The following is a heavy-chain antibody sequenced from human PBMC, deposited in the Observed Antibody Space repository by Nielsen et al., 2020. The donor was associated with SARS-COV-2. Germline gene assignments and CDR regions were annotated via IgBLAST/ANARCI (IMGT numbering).Heavy chain of an antibody. CDR2: IIHSGGT. J-gene: IGHJ4*01. V-gene: IGHV4-34*01. CDR1: GASFGDYY. D-gene: IGHD3/OR15-3a*01. Sequence: SETLSLTCAVSGASFGDYYWSWIRQAPGKGLEWIGEIIHSGGTNYNPSLKSRLTISVDASRNQFSLKLTSVTAADTAIYYCARGASGLVWFDYWGQGSLVTVSS. CDR3: ARGASGLVWFDY.